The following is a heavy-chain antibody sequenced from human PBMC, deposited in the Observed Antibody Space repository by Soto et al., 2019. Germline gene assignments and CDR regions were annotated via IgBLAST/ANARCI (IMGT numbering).Heavy chain of an antibody. D-gene: IGHD5-12*01. Sequence: EVQLLDSGGGLVQPGGSLTLSCAASGFIFSNYVMSWVRQAPGKGLEWVSSISGTGDKTDYADSVKGRFTISRDNSKNTLDLQMNSLRGEDTAVYYCAKRPMHLRTFDYWGQGSLVTVSS. CDR2: ISGTGDKT. V-gene: IGHV3-23*01. J-gene: IGHJ4*02. CDR3: AKRPMHLRTFDY. CDR1: GFIFSNYV.